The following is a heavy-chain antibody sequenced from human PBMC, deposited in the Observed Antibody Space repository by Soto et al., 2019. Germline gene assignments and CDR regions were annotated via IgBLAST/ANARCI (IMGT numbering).Heavy chain of an antibody. V-gene: IGHV3-33*01. CDR3: ARVPRYDTWYFDY. D-gene: IGHD3-22*01. CDR1: GFSVNTHV. Sequence: QVQLVESGGGVVQPGRSLRLSCAASGFSVNTHVVHWVRQAPGKGLEWVAVLWIDGSGEYYADSVKGRFTISRDSSKNSMYLQMNSLRAEDTAVYYCARVPRYDTWYFDYWGQGTLAIVSS. J-gene: IGHJ4*02. CDR2: LWIDGSGE.